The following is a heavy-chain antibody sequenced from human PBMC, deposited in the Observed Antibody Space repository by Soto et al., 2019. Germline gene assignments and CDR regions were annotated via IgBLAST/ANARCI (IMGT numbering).Heavy chain of an antibody. Sequence: ASVKVSCKASGGTFSSYAISWVRQAPGQGLEWMGGIIPIFGTANYAQKFQGRVTITADESTSTAYMELSSLRSEDTAVYYCARERVAATLYFDYWGQGTLVTVSS. J-gene: IGHJ4*02. D-gene: IGHD2-15*01. V-gene: IGHV1-69*13. CDR3: ARERVAATLYFDY. CDR1: GGTFSSYA. CDR2: IIPIFGTA.